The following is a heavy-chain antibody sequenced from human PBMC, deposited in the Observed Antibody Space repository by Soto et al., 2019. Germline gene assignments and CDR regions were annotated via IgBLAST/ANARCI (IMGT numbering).Heavy chain of an antibody. Sequence: GGSLRLSCAASGFTFSSYAMSWVRQAPGKGLEWVSAISGSGGSTYYADSVKGRFTISRDNSKNTLYLQMNSLRAEDTAVYYCAKDLYSSSWYPGLAYWGQGTLVTVSS. CDR3: AKDLYSSSWYPGLAY. J-gene: IGHJ4*02. D-gene: IGHD6-13*01. CDR1: GFTFSSYA. V-gene: IGHV3-23*01. CDR2: ISGSGGST.